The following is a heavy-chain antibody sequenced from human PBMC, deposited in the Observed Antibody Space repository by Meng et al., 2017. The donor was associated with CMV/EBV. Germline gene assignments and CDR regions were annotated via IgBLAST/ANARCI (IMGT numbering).Heavy chain of an antibody. J-gene: IGHJ5*02. V-gene: IGHV1-69*05. D-gene: IGHD3-3*01. Sequence: LVKVSCKASGGTFSSYAISWVRQAPGQGLEWMGGIIPIFGTANYAQKFQGRVTITTDESTSTAYMELSSLRSEDTAVYYCARSGITIFGVATPQGWFDPWGQGTLVTVSS. CDR1: GGTFSSYA. CDR3: ARSGITIFGVATPQGWFDP. CDR2: IIPIFGTA.